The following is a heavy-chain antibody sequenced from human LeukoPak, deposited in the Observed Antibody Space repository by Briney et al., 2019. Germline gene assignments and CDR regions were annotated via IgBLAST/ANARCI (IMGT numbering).Heavy chain of an antibody. Sequence: GRSLRLSCAASGFTFDDYAMHWVRQVPGKGLEWVSGISWNSGSIGYADSVKGRFTISRDNSKNTLYLQMNSLRAEDTAVYYCAKDTAAAGKGDFDYWGQGTLVTVSS. J-gene: IGHJ4*02. CDR1: GFTFDDYA. CDR3: AKDTAAAGKGDFDY. D-gene: IGHD6-13*01. V-gene: IGHV3-9*01. CDR2: ISWNSGSI.